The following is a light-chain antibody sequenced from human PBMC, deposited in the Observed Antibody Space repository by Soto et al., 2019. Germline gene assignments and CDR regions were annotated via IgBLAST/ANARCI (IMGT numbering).Light chain of an antibody. CDR3: QQYNNWPRT. CDR2: GAS. J-gene: IGKJ4*02. Sequence: ETVMTQSPATLSVSPGERATLSCRASQSVSSNLAWYQQKPGQAPRLLIYGASTRAPGLPARFSGSGSGTEFTLTISSRQSEDFAVYYCQQYNNWPRTFGGGTKVEI. CDR1: QSVSSN. V-gene: IGKV3-15*01.